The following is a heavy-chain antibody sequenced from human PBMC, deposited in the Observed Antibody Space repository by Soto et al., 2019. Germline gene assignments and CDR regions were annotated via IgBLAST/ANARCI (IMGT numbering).Heavy chain of an antibody. CDR1: GYTFTCYY. CDR3: ARGNSGDDDEFDY. V-gene: IGHV1-2*02. J-gene: IGHJ4*02. CDR2: INPHNGVT. Sequence: ASLKVSCNASGYTFTCYYIHWVRQAPGPGLEWMGWINPHNGVTHYVQDFQGRVTMTRDTSIPTVSMELSRLRSDDTAVFYCARGNSGDDDEFDYWGQGTLVTVSS. D-gene: IGHD5-12*01.